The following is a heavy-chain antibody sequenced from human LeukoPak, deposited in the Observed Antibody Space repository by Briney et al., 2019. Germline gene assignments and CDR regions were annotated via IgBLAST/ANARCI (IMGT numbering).Heavy chain of an antibody. CDR2: IYYSGST. Sequence: PSETLSLTCTVSGGSISSYYWSWIRQPPGKGLEWSGYIYYSGSTNYNPSLKSRVTISVDTSKNQFSLKLSSVTAADTAVYYCALTSSSGWYYFDYWGQGTLVTVSS. J-gene: IGHJ4*02. V-gene: IGHV4-59*13. CDR3: ALTSSSGWYYFDY. CDR1: GGSISSYY. D-gene: IGHD6-19*01.